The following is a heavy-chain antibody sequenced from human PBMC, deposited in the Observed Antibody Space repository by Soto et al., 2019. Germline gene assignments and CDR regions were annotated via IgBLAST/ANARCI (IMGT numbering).Heavy chain of an antibody. J-gene: IGHJ4*02. V-gene: IGHV1-69*13. D-gene: IGHD3-22*01. CDR3: ARAFIRNYYDSSGYYPQGFDY. CDR2: IIPIFGTA. CDR1: GGTFSSYA. Sequence: GGPVKVSCKASGGTFSSYAISWVRQAPGQGLEWMGGIIPIFGTANYAQKFQGRVTITADESTSTAYMELSSLRSEDTAVYYCARAFIRNYYDSSGYYPQGFDYWGQGTLVTVSS.